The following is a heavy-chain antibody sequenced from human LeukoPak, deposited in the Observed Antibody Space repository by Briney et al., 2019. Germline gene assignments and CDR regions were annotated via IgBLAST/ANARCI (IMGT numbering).Heavy chain of an antibody. Sequence: SEALSLTCAVSGHSISSGYYWGWIRQPPGKGLEWIGTIYQSGSTYYNPSLKSRVTILLDTSKNQFSLKLRSVTAADTAVYYCARGRRNWYSSSPPRYWGQGTLVTVSS. CDR1: GHSISSGYY. D-gene: IGHD6-6*01. J-gene: IGHJ4*02. CDR2: IYQSGST. V-gene: IGHV4-38-2*01. CDR3: ARGRRNWYSSSPPRY.